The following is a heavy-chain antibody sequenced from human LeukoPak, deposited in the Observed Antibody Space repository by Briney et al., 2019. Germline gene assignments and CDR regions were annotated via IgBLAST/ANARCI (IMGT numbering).Heavy chain of an antibody. CDR1: GFTFSNAW. CDR3: TTDAPGLLWLGELSY. D-gene: IGHD3-10*01. Sequence: GGSLRLSCAASGFTFSNAWMSWVRQAPGKGLEWVGRIKSKTDGGTTDYAAPVKGRFTISRDDSKNTLYLQMNSLKTEDTAVYYCTTDAPGLLWLGELSYWGQGTLVTVSS. CDR2: IKSKTDGGTT. J-gene: IGHJ4*02. V-gene: IGHV3-15*01.